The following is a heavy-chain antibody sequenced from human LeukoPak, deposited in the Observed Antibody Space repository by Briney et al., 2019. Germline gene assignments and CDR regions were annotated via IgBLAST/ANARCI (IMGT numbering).Heavy chain of an antibody. J-gene: IGHJ5*02. V-gene: IGHV4-4*07. Sequence: KPSETLSLTCTASGGSISSYYWSWIRQPAGKGLEWIGRIYTSGSTNYNPSLKSRVTMSVDTSKNQFSLKLSSVTAADTAVYYCARDHCSSTSCNFNWFDPWGQGTLVTVSS. CDR2: IYTSGST. D-gene: IGHD2-2*01. CDR1: GGSISSYY. CDR3: ARDHCSSTSCNFNWFDP.